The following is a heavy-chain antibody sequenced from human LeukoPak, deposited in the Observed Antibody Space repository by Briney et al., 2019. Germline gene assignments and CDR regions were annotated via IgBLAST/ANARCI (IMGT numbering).Heavy chain of an antibody. CDR3: ARGVYRGVKGFDY. CDR2: IDHSGST. D-gene: IGHD3-10*01. Sequence: SETLSLTCAVYGGSFSGYYWSWIRQPPGKGLEWIGEIDHSGSTNYNPSLKSRVTISVDTSKNQFSLKLSSVTAADTAVYYCARGVYRGVKGFDYWGQGTLVTVSS. J-gene: IGHJ4*02. CDR1: GGSFSGYY. V-gene: IGHV4-34*01.